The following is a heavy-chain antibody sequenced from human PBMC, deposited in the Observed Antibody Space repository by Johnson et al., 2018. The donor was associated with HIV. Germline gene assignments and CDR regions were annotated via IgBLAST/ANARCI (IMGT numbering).Heavy chain of an antibody. CDR2: MNADGKTT. CDR3: AREQELIGERAFDI. CDR1: GFTFINYW. V-gene: IGHV3-74*01. J-gene: IGHJ3*02. D-gene: IGHD6-13*01. Sequence: VQLMESGGGLVQPGGSLRLSCAASGFTFINYWMHWVRQAPGKGLVWVSRMNADGKTTTYADSVKGRFTISRDNVKNTLYLQMNSLRAEDTAVYYCAREQELIGERAFDIWGQGTMVTVSS.